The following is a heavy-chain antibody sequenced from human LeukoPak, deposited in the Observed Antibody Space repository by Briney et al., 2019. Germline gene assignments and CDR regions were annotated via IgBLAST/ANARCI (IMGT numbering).Heavy chain of an antibody. CDR2: IRSDGSSK. Sequence: GGSLRLSCAASGFTFNTYGLHWVRQAPGKGLEWLAFIRSDGSSKYYADSVKGRFTISRDNSKNTLFLQMNSLRADDTAVYYCAKDFFQPLQAYFDCWGQGALVTVSS. V-gene: IGHV3-30*02. D-gene: IGHD3-3*01. J-gene: IGHJ4*02. CDR1: GFTFNTYG. CDR3: AKDFFQPLQAYFDC.